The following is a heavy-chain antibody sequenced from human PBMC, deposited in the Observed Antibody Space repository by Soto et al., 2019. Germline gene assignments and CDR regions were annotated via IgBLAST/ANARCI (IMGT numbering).Heavy chain of an antibody. V-gene: IGHV3-23*01. J-gene: IGHJ4*02. D-gene: IGHD5-12*01. CDR1: GFSFSSYA. CDR2: ISAGGGSL. CDR3: AKGSIEYSASVDN. Sequence: EVQLLESGGGLVQPGGSLRLSCAASGFSFSSYAMVWVRQAPGKGLEWVSVISAGGGSLYFAVSVKGRFTISRDNSKNVLSLEMNSLRAEDTATYFWAKGSIEYSASVDNWGQGTLVVVSS.